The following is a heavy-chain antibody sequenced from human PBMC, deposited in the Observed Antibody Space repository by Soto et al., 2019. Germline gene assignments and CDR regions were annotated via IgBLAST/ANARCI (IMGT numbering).Heavy chain of an antibody. J-gene: IGHJ4*02. Sequence: GASVKVSCKASGYTFTSYAIHWVRQAPGQRLEWMGWINAGNGNTKYSQKFQGRVTITRDTSASTAYMELSSLRSEDTAVYYCAKSKSDYGGYFDYWGQGTLVTVSS. CDR3: AKSKSDYGGYFDY. CDR1: GYTFTSYA. V-gene: IGHV1-3*01. CDR2: INAGNGNT. D-gene: IGHD4-17*01.